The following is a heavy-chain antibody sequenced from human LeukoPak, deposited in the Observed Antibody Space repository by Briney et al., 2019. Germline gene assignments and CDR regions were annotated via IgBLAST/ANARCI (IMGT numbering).Heavy chain of an antibody. J-gene: IGHJ4*02. Sequence: GGSLRLSCVASGFTFSSYWVNWVRQAPGKGLEWVANIKQDGSEKAYVDCVNGRFTISRDNPKDSLYLQMNGLRAEDTAVYYCARDPGDIVVIDNWGQGTLVTVSS. CDR3: ARDPGDIVVIDN. CDR1: GFTFSSYW. CDR2: IKQDGSEK. V-gene: IGHV3-7*01. D-gene: IGHD2-15*01.